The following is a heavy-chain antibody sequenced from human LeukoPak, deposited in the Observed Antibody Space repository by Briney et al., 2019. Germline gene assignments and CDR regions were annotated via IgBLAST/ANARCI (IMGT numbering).Heavy chain of an antibody. CDR3: ARGAESGSYYFDY. CDR2: IYYSGSI. J-gene: IGHJ4*02. D-gene: IGHD3-10*01. CDR1: GGSISSYY. Sequence: SETLSLTCTVSGGSISSYYWSWIRQPPGKGLEWIGYIYYSGSINYNPSLKSRVTISVDTSKNQFSLKLSSVTAADTAVYYCARGAESGSYYFDYWGQGTLVTVSS. V-gene: IGHV4-59*01.